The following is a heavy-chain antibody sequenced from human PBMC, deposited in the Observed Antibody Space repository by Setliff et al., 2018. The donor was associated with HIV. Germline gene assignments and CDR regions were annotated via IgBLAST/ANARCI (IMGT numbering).Heavy chain of an antibody. CDR1: GGTFSSYA. V-gene: IGHV1-69*13. J-gene: IGHJ6*02. CDR2: IIPIFGTA. Sequence: SVKVSCKASGGTFSSYAISWVRQAPGQGLEWMGGIIPIFGTANYAQKFQGRVTITADESTSTAYMELSSLRSEDTAVYYCARDGCGSTSCYGVYYYYGMDVWGQGTTVTVSS. CDR3: ARDGCGSTSCYGVYYYYGMDV. D-gene: IGHD2-2*01.